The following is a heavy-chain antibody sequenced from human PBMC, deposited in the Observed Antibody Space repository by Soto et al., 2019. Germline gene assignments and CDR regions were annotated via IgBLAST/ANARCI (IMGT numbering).Heavy chain of an antibody. CDR1: GDSVSSNSAA. CDR2: TYYRSKWYN. Sequence: SQTLSLTCAISGDSVSSNSAAWNWIRQSPSRGLEWLGRTYYRSKWYNDYAVSAKSRITINPDTSKNQFSLQLNSVTPEDTAVYYCAKAPYSSSWSRYYYYGLDVPGRRTTVTVSS. D-gene: IGHD6-13*01. CDR3: AKAPYSSSWSRYYYYGLDV. J-gene: IGHJ6*02. V-gene: IGHV6-1*01.